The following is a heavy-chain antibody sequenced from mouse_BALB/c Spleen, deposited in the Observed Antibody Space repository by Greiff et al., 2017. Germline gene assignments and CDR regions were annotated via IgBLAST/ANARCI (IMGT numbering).Heavy chain of an antibody. V-gene: IGHV3-2*02. J-gene: IGHJ4*01. CDR1: GYSITSDYA. Sequence: DVKLQESGPGLVKPSQSLSLTCTVTGYSITSDYAWNWIRQFPGNKLEWMGYISYSGSTSYNPSLKSRISITRDTSKNQFFLQLNSVTTEDTATYYCAKQVYYGYHYYAMDYWGQGTSVTVSS. CDR3: AKQVYYGYHYYAMDY. D-gene: IGHD2-2*01. CDR2: ISYSGST.